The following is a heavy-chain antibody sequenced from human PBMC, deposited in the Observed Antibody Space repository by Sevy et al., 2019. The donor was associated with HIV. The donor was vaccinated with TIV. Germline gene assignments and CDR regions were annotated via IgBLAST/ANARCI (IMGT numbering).Heavy chain of an antibody. J-gene: IGHJ5*02. CDR2: ISSSGSTI. Sequence: GGSLRLSCAASGFTFSDYYMSWIRQAPGKGLEWVSYISSSGSTIYYADSVKGRFTISRDNAKNSLYLQMNSLRAEETAVYYCARRSGGLHRNNWFDPWGQGTLVTVSS. CDR3: ARRSGGLHRNNWFDP. D-gene: IGHD3-16*01. V-gene: IGHV3-11*01. CDR1: GFTFSDYY.